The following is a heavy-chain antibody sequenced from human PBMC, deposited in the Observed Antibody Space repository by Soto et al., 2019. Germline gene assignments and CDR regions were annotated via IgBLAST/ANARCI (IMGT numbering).Heavy chain of an antibody. CDR3: ARGRRCSGGSCYANYYYGMDV. Sequence: QVQLVQSGAEVKKPGSSVKVSCKASGGTFSGYAISWVRQAPGQGLEWMGGIIPVFGTSNYAQTFQGRVTMTAEESTSTAYMELSSLRSEDTAVYYCARGRRCSGGSCYANYYYGMDVWGQGTTVTVSS. D-gene: IGHD2-15*01. CDR1: GGTFSGYA. V-gene: IGHV1-69*12. CDR2: IIPVFGTS. J-gene: IGHJ6*02.